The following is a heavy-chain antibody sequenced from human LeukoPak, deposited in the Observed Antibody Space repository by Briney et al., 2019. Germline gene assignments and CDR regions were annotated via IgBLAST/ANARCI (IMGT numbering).Heavy chain of an antibody. J-gene: IGHJ4*02. CDR3: ASLRITMVRGVIILKAPGY. Sequence: GSLRLSCAASGFTFSSYAMSWVRQPPGKGLEWIGSIYYSGSTYYNPSLKSRVTISVDTSKNQFSLKLSSVTAADTAVYYCASLRITMVRGVIILKAPGYWGQGTLVTVSS. V-gene: IGHV4-38-2*01. CDR2: IYYSGST. CDR1: GFTFSSYA. D-gene: IGHD3-10*01.